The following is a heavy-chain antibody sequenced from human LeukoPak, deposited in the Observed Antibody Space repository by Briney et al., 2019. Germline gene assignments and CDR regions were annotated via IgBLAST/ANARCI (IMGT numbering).Heavy chain of an antibody. V-gene: IGHV4-59*01. Sequence: SETLSLTCTVSGVSISSYYWSWIRQPPGKGLEWIGYIYYSGSTNYNPSLKSRVTISVDTSKNQFSLKLSSVTAADTAVYYCARELNWNYDYWGQGTLVTVSS. CDR3: ARELNWNYDY. D-gene: IGHD1-7*01. J-gene: IGHJ4*02. CDR2: IYYSGST. CDR1: GVSISSYY.